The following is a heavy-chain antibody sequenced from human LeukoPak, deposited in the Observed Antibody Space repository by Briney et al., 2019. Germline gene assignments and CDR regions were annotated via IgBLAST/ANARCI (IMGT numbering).Heavy chain of an antibody. Sequence: GGSLRLSCAASGFTFSSYWMNWVRQAPGKGLEWVSSISPGSDYIYYADSVKGRFTISRDNAKNSLFLQMNSLRAEDMAVYYCARGSYGDYDYWGQGTLVTVSS. J-gene: IGHJ4*02. V-gene: IGHV3-21*01. CDR1: GFTFSSYW. D-gene: IGHD4-17*01. CDR3: ARGSYGDYDY. CDR2: ISPGSDYI.